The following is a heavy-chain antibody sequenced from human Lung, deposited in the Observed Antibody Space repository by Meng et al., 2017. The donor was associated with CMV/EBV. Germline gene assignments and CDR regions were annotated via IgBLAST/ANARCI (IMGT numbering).Heavy chain of an antibody. V-gene: IGHV1-46*01. CDR1: GYTFTNFY. Sequence: QVQLVQSGSEVKKPGASVKVSCKTSGYTFTNFYIHWVRQAPGQGLEWMGIINPTSGDANYAQKFQGSVIMTRDTSTSTVYMELSTLRSGDTAVYYCARGGYCSNTNCYNWFDPWGQGTLVTVYS. D-gene: IGHD2-2*03. CDR2: INPTSGDA. CDR3: ARGGYCSNTNCYNWFDP. J-gene: IGHJ5*02.